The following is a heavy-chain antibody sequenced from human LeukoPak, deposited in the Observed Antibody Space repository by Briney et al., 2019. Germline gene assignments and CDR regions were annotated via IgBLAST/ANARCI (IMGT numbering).Heavy chain of an antibody. CDR1: GFTFSSYW. CDR3: AREAKVVGYYSNFDY. Sequence: GGSLRLSCAASGFTFSSYWMSWVRQAPGKGLEWVANIKQDGSEKYYVDSVKGRFTISRDNAKNSLYLQMNSLRAEDTAVYYCAREAKVVGYYSNFDYWGQGTLVTVSS. CDR2: IKQDGSEK. V-gene: IGHV3-7*03. J-gene: IGHJ4*02. D-gene: IGHD3-22*01.